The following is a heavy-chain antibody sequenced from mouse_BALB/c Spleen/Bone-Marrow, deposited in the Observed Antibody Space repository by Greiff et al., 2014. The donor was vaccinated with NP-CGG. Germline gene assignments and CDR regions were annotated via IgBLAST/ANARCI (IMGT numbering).Heavy chain of an antibody. Sequence: VKLVESGPELVKPGASVKMSCKASGYTFTDYVISWVKQRTGQGLEWIGEIYPGSGSTYYNGKFKGKTTLTAEKSSNTAYMQLSSLTSEDSAVYFCDYYGSSYFDYWGQGTTLTVSS. CDR3: DYYGSSYFDY. CDR2: IYPGSGST. D-gene: IGHD1-1*01. CDR1: GYTFTDYV. J-gene: IGHJ2*01. V-gene: IGHV1-77*01.